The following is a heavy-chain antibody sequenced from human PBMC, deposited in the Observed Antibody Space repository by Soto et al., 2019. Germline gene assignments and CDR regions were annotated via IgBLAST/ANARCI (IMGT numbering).Heavy chain of an antibody. CDR1: GGSISSYY. V-gene: IGHV4-59*01. CDR2: IYYSGST. J-gene: IGHJ6*02. D-gene: IGHD6-13*01. CDR3: ARDWWYSSSSSMRDHGMDV. Sequence: SETLSLTCTVSGGSISSYYWSWIRQPPGKGLEWIGYIYYSGSTNYNPSLKSRVTISVDTSKNQFSLKLGSVTAADTAVYYCARDWWYSSSSSMRDHGMDVWGQGTTVTVSS.